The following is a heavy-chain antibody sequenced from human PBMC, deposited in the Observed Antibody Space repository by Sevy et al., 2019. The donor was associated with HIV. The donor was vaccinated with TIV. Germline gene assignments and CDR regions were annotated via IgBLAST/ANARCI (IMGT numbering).Heavy chain of an antibody. V-gene: IGHV4-39*01. Sequence: SETLSLTCTVSGGSISSSSYYWGWIRQPPGKGLEFIGTIYYTGNTDYNPSLRSRVTISVDMSKNQFSLKLTSATATDTAVYYCAKRGFGSSGSYLSGWGRGILVTVSS. CDR3: AKRGFGSSGSYLSG. D-gene: IGHD1-26*01. J-gene: IGHJ4*02. CDR2: IYYTGNT. CDR1: GGSISSSSYY.